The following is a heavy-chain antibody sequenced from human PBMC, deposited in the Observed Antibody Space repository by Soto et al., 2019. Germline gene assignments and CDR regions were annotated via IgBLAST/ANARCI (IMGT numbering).Heavy chain of an antibody. V-gene: IGHV1-58*02. Sequence: ASVKVSCKASGFTFTSSAMQWVRQARGQRLEWIGWIVVGSGNTNYAQKFQERVTITRDMSTSTAYMELSSLRSEDTAVYYCAAGTPYYDFWSGFRPYYYYYYMDVWGKGTTVTVSS. CDR3: AAGTPYYDFWSGFRPYYYYYYMDV. J-gene: IGHJ6*03. D-gene: IGHD3-3*01. CDR1: GFTFTSSA. CDR2: IVVGSGNT.